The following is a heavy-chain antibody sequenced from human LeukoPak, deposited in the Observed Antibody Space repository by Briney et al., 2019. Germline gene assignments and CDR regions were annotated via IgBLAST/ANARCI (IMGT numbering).Heavy chain of an antibody. D-gene: IGHD3-10*01. CDR3: AITSYGSGSFYAWFDP. CDR1: GGTLSSYA. Sequence: SVKVSCKASGGTLSSYAISWVRQAPGQGLESMGRIIPVLGIENYAQKFQGRVTITADKFTSTAYMDLISLTSQDTAVYYCAITSYGSGSFYAWFDPWGQGTLVTVSS. V-gene: IGHV1-69*04. CDR2: IIPVLGIE. J-gene: IGHJ5*02.